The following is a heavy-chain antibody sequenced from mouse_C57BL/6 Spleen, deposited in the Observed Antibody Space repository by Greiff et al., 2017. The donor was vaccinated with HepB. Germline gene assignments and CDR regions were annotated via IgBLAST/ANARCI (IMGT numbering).Heavy chain of an antibody. CDR2: IYPRSGNT. Sequence: VQLQESGAELARPGASVKLSCKASGYTFTSYGISWVKQRTGQGLEWIGEIYPRSGNTYYNEKFKGKATLTADKSSSTAYMELRSLTSEDSAVYFCAREGQLGRAYWGQGTLVTVSA. D-gene: IGHD4-1*02. CDR1: GYTFTSYG. CDR3: AREGQLGRAY. J-gene: IGHJ3*01. V-gene: IGHV1-81*01.